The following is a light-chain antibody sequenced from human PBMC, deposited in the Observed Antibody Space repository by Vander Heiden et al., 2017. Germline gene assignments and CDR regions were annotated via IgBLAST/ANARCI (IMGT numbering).Light chain of an antibody. CDR1: QTVPDNY. CDR2: ITS. CDR3: QQCASSPPFS. V-gene: IGKV3-20*01. J-gene: IGKJ5*01. Sequence: DIVLTQSPGTLSLSPGGRATLSCRASQTVPDNYLAWYQQKPGQAPRLLIYITSRRATGTPDRFSGSGSGTDFTLTISRLEPEDSAVYYCQQCASSPPFSFGQGTRLEIK.